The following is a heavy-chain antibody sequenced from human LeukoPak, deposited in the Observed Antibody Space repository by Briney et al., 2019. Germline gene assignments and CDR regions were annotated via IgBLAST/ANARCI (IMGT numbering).Heavy chain of an antibody. Sequence: LTGVSLTLSFSASALTFSTNTMIWVAQAPGKGLNWFSSISVSGAATYYADSVKGRLTISRDNSKNSLFLQMNNLRAEDTAVYYCSKRGAYYFDYWGKGTLVSVSS. CDR2: ISVSGAAT. CDR3: SKRGAYYFDY. D-gene: IGHD1-26*01. CDR1: ALTFSTNT. J-gene: IGHJ4*02. V-gene: IGHV3-23*01.